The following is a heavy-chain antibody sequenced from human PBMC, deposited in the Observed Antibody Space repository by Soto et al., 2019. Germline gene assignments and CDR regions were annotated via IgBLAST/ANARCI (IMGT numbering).Heavy chain of an antibody. CDR3: ASIYSGYDSYSYYYGMDV. CDR1: GFTFSSYA. V-gene: IGHV3-30-3*01. CDR2: ISYDGSNK. J-gene: IGHJ6*02. D-gene: IGHD5-12*01. Sequence: SLRLSCATSGFTFSSYAMHWFRQAPGKGLEWVAVISYDGSNKYYADSVKGRFTISRDNSKNTLYLQMNSLRAEDTAVYYCASIYSGYDSYSYYYGMDVWGQGTTVTVYS.